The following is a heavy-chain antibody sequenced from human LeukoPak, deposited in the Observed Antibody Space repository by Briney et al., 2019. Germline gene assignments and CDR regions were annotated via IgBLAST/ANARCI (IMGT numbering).Heavy chain of an antibody. CDR1: GFTFSSYA. CDR3: ARGKRQLVLDYYYYYGMDV. D-gene: IGHD6-6*01. V-gene: IGHV3-30-3*01. J-gene: IGHJ6*02. Sequence: GGSLRLSCAASGFTFSSYAMHWVRQAPGKGLEWVAVISDDGSNKYYADSVKGRFTISRDNSKNTLYLQMNSLRAEDTAVYYCARGKRQLVLDYYYYYGMDVWGQGTTVTVSS. CDR2: ISDDGSNK.